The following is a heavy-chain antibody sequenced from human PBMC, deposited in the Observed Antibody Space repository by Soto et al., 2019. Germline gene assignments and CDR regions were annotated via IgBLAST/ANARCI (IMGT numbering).Heavy chain of an antibody. Sequence: GGSLRLSCAASGFTFSSYSMNWVRQAPGKGLEWVSYISSSSSTIYYADSVKGRFTISRDNAKNSLYLQMNSLRDEDTAVYYCARGGVSSSWYAFDWFDPWGQGTLVTVSS. J-gene: IGHJ5*02. CDR1: GFTFSSYS. CDR2: ISSSSSTI. D-gene: IGHD6-13*01. V-gene: IGHV3-48*02. CDR3: ARGGVSSSWYAFDWFDP.